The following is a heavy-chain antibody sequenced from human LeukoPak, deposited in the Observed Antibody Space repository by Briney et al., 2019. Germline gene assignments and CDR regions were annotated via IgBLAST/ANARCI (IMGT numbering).Heavy chain of an antibody. CDR1: GGSISSGSYY. Sequence: SETLSLTCTVSGGSISSGSYYWGWIRQPPGKGLEWIGSMYHSGDTYSNPSLKSRVTISVDTSKNQLSLKLSSVTAADTAVYYCARSKAHLSTSWYGTWFDPWGQGTLVTVSS. CDR2: MYHSGDT. V-gene: IGHV4-39*07. D-gene: IGHD2-2*01. CDR3: ARSKAHLSTSWYGTWFDP. J-gene: IGHJ5*02.